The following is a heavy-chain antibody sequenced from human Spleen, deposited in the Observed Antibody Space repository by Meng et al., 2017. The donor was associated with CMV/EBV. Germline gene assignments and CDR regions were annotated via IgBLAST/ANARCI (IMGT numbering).Heavy chain of an antibody. D-gene: IGHD2/OR15-2a*01. Sequence: GESLKISCEASGFTMRNYGLYWVRRAPGKGLEWVAFIRYDGSNKYYADSVKGRFTISRDNSKNTLFLQMNSLRAEDTAMYFCAKDPSRVSGYFDQWGQGTLVTVSS. CDR3: AKDPSRVSGYFDQ. J-gene: IGHJ4*02. V-gene: IGHV3-30*02. CDR2: IRYDGSNK. CDR1: GFTMRNYG.